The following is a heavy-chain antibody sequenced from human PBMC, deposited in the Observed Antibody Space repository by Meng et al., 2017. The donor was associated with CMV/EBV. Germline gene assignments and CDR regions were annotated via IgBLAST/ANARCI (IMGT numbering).Heavy chain of an antibody. V-gene: IGHV1-2*02. CDR2: INPNSGGT. D-gene: IGHD2-2*01. CDR1: GYTFTGYY. CDR3: ARFVGYCSGTSCYPKRGLVDY. Sequence: ASVKVSCKASGYTFTGYYMHWVRQAPGQGLEWMGWINPNSGGTNYAQKFQGRVTMTRDTSISTAYMELSRLRSDDTAVYYCARFVGYCSGTSCYPKRGLVDYWGQGTLVTVSS. J-gene: IGHJ4*02.